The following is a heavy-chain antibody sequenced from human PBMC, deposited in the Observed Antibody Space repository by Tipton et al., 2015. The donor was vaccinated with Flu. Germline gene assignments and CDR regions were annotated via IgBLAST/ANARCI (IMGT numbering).Heavy chain of an antibody. J-gene: IGHJ4*02. V-gene: IGHV4-39*07. Sequence: TLSLTCTVSGDSISSSSYYWGWIRQPPGKGLEWIGSIYYSGSTYYNPSLKSRVTISVDTSKNQFSLKLSSATAADTAVYYCAREGRREQLALDYWGQGTLVTVSS. D-gene: IGHD6-6*01. CDR2: IYYSGST. CDR3: AREGRREQLALDY. CDR1: GDSISSSSYY.